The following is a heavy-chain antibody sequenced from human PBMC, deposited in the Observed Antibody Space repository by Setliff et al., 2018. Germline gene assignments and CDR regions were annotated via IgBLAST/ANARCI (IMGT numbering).Heavy chain of an antibody. J-gene: IGHJ4*02. D-gene: IGHD3-10*01. CDR1: GGSFSGYY. CDR2: IIHSGST. CDR3: ARDRTRFTMVRGVIITRAFDY. Sequence: SETLSLTCAVYGGSFSGYYWSWIRQPPGKRLEWIGEIIHSGSTNYNPSLKSRVTISMDTSKNQFSLKVNSVTAADMAVYYCARDRTRFTMVRGVIITRAFDYWGQGTLVTVSS. V-gene: IGHV4-34*12.